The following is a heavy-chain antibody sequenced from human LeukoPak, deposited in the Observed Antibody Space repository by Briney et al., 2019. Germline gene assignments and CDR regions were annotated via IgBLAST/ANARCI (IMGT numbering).Heavy chain of an antibody. CDR2: SYNSGCT. Sequence: SETLSLTCTVSGGSVSSGSHPWSWIRQPPGKGLEWIGYSYNSGCTNCNPSLKSRVTISVDTSKNQFSLKLSSVTAADTAVYYCARDGRGVPAAMLGSKWETAENYYYYGMDVWGQGTTVTVSS. CDR1: GGSVSSGSHP. J-gene: IGHJ6*02. D-gene: IGHD2-2*01. V-gene: IGHV4-61*01. CDR3: ARDGRGVPAAMLGSKWETAENYYYYGMDV.